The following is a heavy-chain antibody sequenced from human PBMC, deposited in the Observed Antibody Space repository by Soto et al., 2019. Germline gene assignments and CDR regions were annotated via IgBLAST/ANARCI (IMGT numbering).Heavy chain of an antibody. CDR2: ISSSSGYI. Sequence: GGSLRLSCAASGFTFSSYSMNWVRQAPGKGLEWVSSISSSSGYIYYADSVKGRFTISRDNAKNSLYLQMNSLRAEDTAVYYCARAPLAYCGGDCYSIYYFDYWGQGTLVTVSS. J-gene: IGHJ4*02. CDR3: ARAPLAYCGGDCYSIYYFDY. V-gene: IGHV3-21*01. D-gene: IGHD2-21*02. CDR1: GFTFSSYS.